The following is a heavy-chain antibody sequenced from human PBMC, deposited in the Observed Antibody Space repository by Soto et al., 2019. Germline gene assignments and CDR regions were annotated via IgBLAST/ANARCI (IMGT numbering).Heavy chain of an antibody. CDR1: GYAFTSYY. CDR3: TLAAFDY. D-gene: IGHD6-25*01. Sequence: QVQLVQSGAEVKEPGASVTVSCKASGYAFTSYYIYGVRQAPGQGLEWVGIINPSDGSTSYPHNFQGRVPMTRDTSTSTVYMDRSSLRSEDTAMYYCTLAAFDYGGQGTQVTVSP. CDR2: INPSDGST. J-gene: IGHJ4*02. V-gene: IGHV1-46*03.